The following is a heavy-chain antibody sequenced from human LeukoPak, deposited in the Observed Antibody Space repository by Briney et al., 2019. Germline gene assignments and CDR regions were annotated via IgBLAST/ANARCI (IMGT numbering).Heavy chain of an antibody. V-gene: IGHV3-23*01. CDR3: AKDTSIGRYCTNGVCSPFDY. D-gene: IGHD2-8*01. CDR2: ISDTGATT. Sequence: GGSLRLSCAGSGFTFSSYAMSWVRQAPGKGLEWVSAISDTGATTYDADSVKGLFTISRDNSRSTLYLQMTSLRAEETALYYCAKDTSIGRYCTNGVCSPFDYWGQGTLVTVSS. CDR1: GFTFSSYA. J-gene: IGHJ4*02.